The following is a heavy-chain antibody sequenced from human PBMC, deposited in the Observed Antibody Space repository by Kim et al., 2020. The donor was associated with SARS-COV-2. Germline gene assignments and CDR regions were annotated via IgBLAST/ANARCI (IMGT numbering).Heavy chain of an antibody. Sequence: IYYADSGKGRFTISRDNAKNSLYLQMNSLRAEDTAVYYCARVRGVKYFDYWGQGTLVTVSS. CDR3: ARVRGVKYFDY. J-gene: IGHJ4*02. CDR2: I. V-gene: IGHV3-11*01. D-gene: IGHD2-21*01.